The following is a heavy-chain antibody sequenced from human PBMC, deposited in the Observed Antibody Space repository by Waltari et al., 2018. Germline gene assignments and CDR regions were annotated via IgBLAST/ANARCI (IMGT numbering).Heavy chain of an antibody. CDR3: ARKIRDAFDI. CDR2: ISSSGSTI. Sequence: EMQLVESGGGLVQPGGSLRLSCAASGFTFSSYEMNWVRQAPGKGLEWVSYISSSGSTIYYADSVKGRFTISRDNAKNSLYLQMNSLRAEDTAVYYCARKIRDAFDIWGQGTMVTVSS. J-gene: IGHJ3*02. CDR1: GFTFSSYE. V-gene: IGHV3-48*03.